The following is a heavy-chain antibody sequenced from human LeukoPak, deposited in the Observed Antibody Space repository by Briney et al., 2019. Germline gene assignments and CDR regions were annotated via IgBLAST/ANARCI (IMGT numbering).Heavy chain of an antibody. J-gene: IGHJ4*02. D-gene: IGHD5-18*01. CDR2: IGNTET. V-gene: IGHV3-23*01. CDR1: GFPFETIA. Sequence: SGGSLRLSCATSGFPFETIAMSWVRQAPGKGLEWVATIGNTETFYADSVTGRFTISRDNSKNTVNLQMNRLRVEDTAIYYCAKDWIQFNRVFDCFDSWGQGTLVTVSS. CDR3: AKDWIQFNRVFDCFDS.